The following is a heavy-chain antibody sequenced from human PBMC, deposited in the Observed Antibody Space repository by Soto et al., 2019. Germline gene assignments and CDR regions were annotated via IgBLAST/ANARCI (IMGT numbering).Heavy chain of an antibody. V-gene: IGHV3-74*01. J-gene: IGHJ4*02. CDR1: GFSFSHYW. D-gene: IGHD3-10*01. CDR3: ADSWLPTSY. Sequence: PWGSLRLSCTASGFSFSHYWMHWVRQAPGEGLVWVSRISPDGRTTTYADSVKGRFTISRDNAKSTLYLQMNSLTVEDGAVYYCADSWLPTSYWGPGTLVTVSS. CDR2: ISPDGRTT.